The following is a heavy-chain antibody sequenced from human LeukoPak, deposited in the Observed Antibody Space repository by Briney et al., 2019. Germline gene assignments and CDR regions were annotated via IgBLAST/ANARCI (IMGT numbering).Heavy chain of an antibody. D-gene: IGHD6-19*01. CDR3: AKRGGSNGWGAFDI. Sequence: PGGSLRLSCAASGFTFSSYAMSWVRQAPGKWLEWVSAISGSGGSTYYGDSVKGRFTISRDSSKNTLFLQMNSLRVEDTAVYYCAKRGGSNGWGAFDIWGQGTMVTVSS. CDR2: ISGSGGST. J-gene: IGHJ3*02. CDR1: GFTFSSYA. V-gene: IGHV3-23*01.